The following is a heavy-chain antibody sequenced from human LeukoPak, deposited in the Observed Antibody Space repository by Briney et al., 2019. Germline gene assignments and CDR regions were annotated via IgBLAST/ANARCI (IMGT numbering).Heavy chain of an antibody. V-gene: IGHV3-43*02. J-gene: IGHJ4*02. CDR3: ARSSLSDSDGLYYFDY. CDR1: GFTFDDYA. CDR2: ISRDGGST. Sequence: GGSLRLSCAASGFTFDDYAMHWVRQAPGKGLEWVSLISRDGGSTYYADPVKGRFTISRDSSKNSLYLQMNSLRTEDTALYDCARSSLSDSDGLYYFDYWGQGTLVTVSS. D-gene: IGHD2-15*01.